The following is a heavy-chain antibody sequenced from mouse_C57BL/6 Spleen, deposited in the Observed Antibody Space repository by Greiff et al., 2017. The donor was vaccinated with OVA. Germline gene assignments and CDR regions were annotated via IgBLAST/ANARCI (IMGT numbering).Heavy chain of an antibody. J-gene: IGHJ3*01. CDR1: GYTFTDYN. Sequence: VQLQQSGPELVKPGASVKIPCKASGYTFTDYNMDWVKQSHGKSLEWIGDINPNNGGTIYNQKFKGKATLTVDKSSSTAYMELRSLTSEDTAVYYCARGYYYGSSFTWFAYWGQGTLVTVSA. CDR2: INPNNGGT. D-gene: IGHD1-1*01. V-gene: IGHV1-18*01. CDR3: ARGYYYGSSFTWFAY.